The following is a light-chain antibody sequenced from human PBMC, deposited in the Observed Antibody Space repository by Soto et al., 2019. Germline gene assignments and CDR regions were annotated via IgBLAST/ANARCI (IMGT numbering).Light chain of an antibody. CDR3: LQDSNYPRT. Sequence: AIQMTQSPSSLCASVGDRVTITCRASQGIRNEVVWYQQKPGEAPKRLIYAASTLKSGVPSRLSGSGSGTDFSLTISSLQPEDSATYFCLQDSNYPRTFGQGTRV. V-gene: IGKV1-6*01. CDR1: QGIRNE. J-gene: IGKJ1*01. CDR2: AAS.